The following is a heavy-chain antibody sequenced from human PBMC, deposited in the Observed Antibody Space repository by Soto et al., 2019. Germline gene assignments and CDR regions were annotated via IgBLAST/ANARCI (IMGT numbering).Heavy chain of an antibody. D-gene: IGHD6-19*01. Sequence: QVQLQESGPGLVKPSETLSLTCTVSGGSVSSGSYYWSWIRQPPGKGLEWIGYIYYSGSTNYNPSLKSRVTISVDTSKNHFSLTLSSVTAADTAVYYCARDPAVAGTGFDYWGQGTLVTVSS. V-gene: IGHV4-61*01. CDR2: IYYSGST. CDR1: GGSVSSGSYY. J-gene: IGHJ4*02. CDR3: ARDPAVAGTGFDY.